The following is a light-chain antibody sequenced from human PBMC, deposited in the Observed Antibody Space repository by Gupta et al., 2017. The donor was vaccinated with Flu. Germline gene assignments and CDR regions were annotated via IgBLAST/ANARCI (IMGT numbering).Light chain of an antibody. J-gene: IGLJ3*02. CDR1: NIGSET. Sequence: SFILTQPPSVSVAPGQTASIACGGNNIGSETVHWYQQKPGQAPVLVLYDDDFRPSGIPVRFSGSNSGNTATLTIRRVEAGDEADYYCQVWDTASDHWLFGAGTTLTVV. CDR3: QVWDTASDHWL. CDR2: DDD. V-gene: IGLV3-21*02.